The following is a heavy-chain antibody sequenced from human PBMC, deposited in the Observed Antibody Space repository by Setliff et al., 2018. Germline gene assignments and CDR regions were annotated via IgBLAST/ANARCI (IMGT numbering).Heavy chain of an antibody. J-gene: IGHJ4*02. Sequence: PGGSLRLSCAASGFTFDDYTMHWVRQAPGKGLEWVSLITWDGGSTFYADSVKGRFTISRDNRKNSLYLQMNSLTSEDTALYFCTKDGGRLRFVSHLDFWGQGTPVTAPQ. CDR3: TKDGGRLRFVSHLDF. D-gene: IGHD3-3*01. CDR1: GFTFDDYT. CDR2: ITWDGGST. V-gene: IGHV3-43*01.